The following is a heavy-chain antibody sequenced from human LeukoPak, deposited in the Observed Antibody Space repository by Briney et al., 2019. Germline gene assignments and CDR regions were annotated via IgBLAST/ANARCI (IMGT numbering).Heavy chain of an antibody. CDR3: AREWAEDSSGWTHFDY. J-gene: IGHJ4*02. D-gene: IGHD6-19*01. CDR2: ISYDGSNK. Sequence: GGSLRLSCAASGFTFSSYAMHWVRQAPGKGLEWVAVISYDGSNKYYADSVEGRFTISRDNSKNTLYLQMNSLRAEDTAVYYCAREWAEDSSGWTHFDYWGQGTLVTVSS. CDR1: GFTFSSYA. V-gene: IGHV3-30-3*01.